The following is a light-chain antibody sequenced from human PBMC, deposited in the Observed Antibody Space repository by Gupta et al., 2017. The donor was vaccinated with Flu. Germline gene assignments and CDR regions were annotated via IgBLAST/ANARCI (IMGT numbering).Light chain of an antibody. V-gene: IGLV2-18*02. CDR1: SSDIGIDNL. J-gene: IGLJ3*02. CDR2: EVR. CDR3: SSYTNDDTWV. Sequence: SVTISCTGTSSDIGIDNLVAWYQQPPGTAPKLIISEVRSRPSGVPDRLSGSKSGNTASLTISGLQAEDEADYYCSSYTNDDTWVFGGGTKVTVL.